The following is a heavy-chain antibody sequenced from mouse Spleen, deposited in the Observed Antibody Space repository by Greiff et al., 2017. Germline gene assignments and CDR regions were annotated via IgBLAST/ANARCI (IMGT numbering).Heavy chain of an antibody. J-gene: IGHJ3*01. CDR2: IYPGDGDT. CDR3: ARSLPNWDFAY. CDR1: GYAFSSYW. D-gene: IGHD4-1*01. Sequence: VKLVESGAELVKPGASVKISCKASGYAFSSYWMNWVKQRPGKGLEWIGQIYPGDGDTNYNGKFKGKATLTADKSSSTAYMQLSSLTSEDSAVYFCARSLPNWDFAYWGQGTLVTVSA. V-gene: IGHV1-80*01.